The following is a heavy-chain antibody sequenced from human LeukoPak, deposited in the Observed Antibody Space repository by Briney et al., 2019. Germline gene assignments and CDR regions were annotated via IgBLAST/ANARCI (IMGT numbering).Heavy chain of an antibody. CDR2: ISSSSSYI. Sequence: GGSLRLSCAASGFTFSSYSMNWVRQAPGKGLGWVSSISSSSSYIYYADSVKGRFTVSRDNAKNSLYLQMNSLRAEDTAVYYCAKDMGYYDFWSGYPTYFDYWGQGTLVTVSS. D-gene: IGHD3-3*01. J-gene: IGHJ4*02. CDR1: GFTFSSYS. CDR3: AKDMGYYDFWSGYPTYFDY. V-gene: IGHV3-21*01.